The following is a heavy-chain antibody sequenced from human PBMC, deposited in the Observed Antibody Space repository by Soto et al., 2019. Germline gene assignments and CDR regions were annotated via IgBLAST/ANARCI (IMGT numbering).Heavy chain of an antibody. CDR1: GFTFSNYG. CDR2: ISYDGSNE. V-gene: IGHV3-30*18. Sequence: GGSLRPSCEASGFTFSNYGTHWVRQAPGEGLEWVAHISYDGSNEHYTDSVKGRFTISRDNSKNMVFLHMNSLRPEDTAVYYCAKTLGTYYFDYWGQGTLVTVSS. D-gene: IGHD7-27*01. CDR3: AKTLGTYYFDY. J-gene: IGHJ4*02.